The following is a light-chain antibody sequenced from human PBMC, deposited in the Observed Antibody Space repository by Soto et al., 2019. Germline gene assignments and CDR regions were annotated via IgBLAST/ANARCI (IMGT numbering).Light chain of an antibody. J-gene: IGKJ4*01. V-gene: IGKV3-15*01. CDR2: SAS. CDR3: QHYKTWPLS. CDR1: QSVSSK. Sequence: EIVMTQSPATLSLSPGQRATLSCRASQSVSSKLAWYQQRPGQAPRLLIYSASTRATGIPARFSGSGSGTEFTLTISSLQSEDFAVYYCQHYKTWPLSFGGGTKVDIK.